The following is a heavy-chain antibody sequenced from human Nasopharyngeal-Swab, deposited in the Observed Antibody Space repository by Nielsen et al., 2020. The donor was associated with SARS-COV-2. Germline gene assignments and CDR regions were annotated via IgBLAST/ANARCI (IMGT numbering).Heavy chain of an antibody. D-gene: IGHD6-13*01. CDR2: ISQYDTYK. Sequence: WVRQAPGQGLEWMGWISQYDTYKNYAQKFQGGLTMTTDTSTNTADMELRSLRSDDTGLYYCARHPGDRWYPAMDFWGQGTTVTVSS. V-gene: IGHV1-18*01. J-gene: IGHJ6*02. CDR3: ARHPGDRWYPAMDF.